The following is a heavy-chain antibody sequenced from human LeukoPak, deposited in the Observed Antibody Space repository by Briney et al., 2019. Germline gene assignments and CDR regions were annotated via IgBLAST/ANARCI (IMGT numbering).Heavy chain of an antibody. Sequence: SETLSLTCTVSGGSISTYYRNWIRQPPGKGLEWIGYIYYSGSTNYNPSLKSRVTISVDTSKNQFSLKLSSVTAADTAVYYCATSPYYYYGMDVWGQGTTVTVSS. CDR2: IYYSGST. V-gene: IGHV4-59*08. J-gene: IGHJ6*02. CDR1: GGSISTYY. CDR3: ATSPYYYYGMDV.